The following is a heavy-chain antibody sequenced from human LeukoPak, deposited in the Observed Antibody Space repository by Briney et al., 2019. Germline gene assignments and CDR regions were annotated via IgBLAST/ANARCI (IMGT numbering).Heavy chain of an antibody. V-gene: IGHV1-18*01. J-gene: IGHJ5*02. CDR3: ARGTTVTTPHWFDP. CDR1: GYTFTSYG. D-gene: IGHD4-17*01. Sequence: ASVNVSCKASGYTFTSYGISWVRQAPGQGLEWMGWISAYNGNTNYAQKLQGRVTMTTDTSTSTAYMELRSLGSDDTAVYYCARGTTVTTPHWFDPWGQGTLVTVSS. CDR2: ISAYNGNT.